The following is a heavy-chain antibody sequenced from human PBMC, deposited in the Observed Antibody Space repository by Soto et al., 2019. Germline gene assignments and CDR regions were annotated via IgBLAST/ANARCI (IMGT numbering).Heavy chain of an antibody. CDR1: GGSISSGDYY. CDR3: AREDREGDSHFDS. Sequence: QVQLQESGPGLVKPSQTLSLTCTVSGGSISSGDYYWSWVRQPPGEGLEWIGYISYSGNTYYNPSLKSRVSISVDTSKNQFSLKLSSVTAADTAVYYCAREDREGDSHFDSWGQGTLVTVSS. V-gene: IGHV4-30-4*01. J-gene: IGHJ4*02. D-gene: IGHD2-21*02. CDR2: ISYSGNT.